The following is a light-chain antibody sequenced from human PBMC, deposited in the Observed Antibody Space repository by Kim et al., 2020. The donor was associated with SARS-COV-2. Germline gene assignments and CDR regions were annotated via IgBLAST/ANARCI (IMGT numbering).Light chain of an antibody. Sequence: QSVLTQPPSVSGAPGQRVTISCTGSSSNIGAGYDVHWYQQLPGTAPRLLIYVNNNRPSGVPDRFSGSKSDTSASLAITGLQAGDEADYYCQSYDNSLSGSKVFGGGTRLTVL. CDR2: VNN. CDR1: SSNIGAGYD. CDR3: QSYDNSLSGSKV. V-gene: IGLV1-40*01. J-gene: IGLJ3*02.